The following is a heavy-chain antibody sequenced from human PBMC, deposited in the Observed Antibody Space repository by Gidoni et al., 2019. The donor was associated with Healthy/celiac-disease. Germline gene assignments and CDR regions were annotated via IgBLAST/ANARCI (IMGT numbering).Heavy chain of an antibody. D-gene: IGHD6-13*01. CDR2: INHSGST. V-gene: IGHV4-34*01. J-gene: IGHJ5*02. CDR1: GGSFSGYY. CDR3: ARGRGGGEKSSSWYGRWFDP. Sequence: QVQLQQWGAGLLKPSETLSLTCAVYGGSFSGYYWSWIRQPPGKGLEWIGEINHSGSTNYTPSLKSLVTLSLDTSKNQFSLKLSSVTAADTAVYYCARGRGGGEKSSSWYGRWFDPWGQGTLVTVSS.